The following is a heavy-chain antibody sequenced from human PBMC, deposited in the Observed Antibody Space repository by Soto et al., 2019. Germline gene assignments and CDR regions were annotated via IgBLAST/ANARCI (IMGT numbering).Heavy chain of an antibody. CDR2: IYYSGST. V-gene: IGHV4-59*08. CDR3: ASRPYYYYALDV. Sequence: SETLSLTCTVSGGSISSYYWSWIRQPPWKGLEWIGYIYYSGSTDYNPSLQSRVTISVDTSKSHFSLKLSSVTAADTAVYYCASRPYYYYALDVWGRGTTVTVSS. J-gene: IGHJ6*01. CDR1: GGSISSYY.